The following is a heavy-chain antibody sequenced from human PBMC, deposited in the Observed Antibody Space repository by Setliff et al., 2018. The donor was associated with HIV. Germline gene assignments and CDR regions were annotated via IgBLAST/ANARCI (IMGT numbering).Heavy chain of an antibody. Sequence: ASVKVSCKTSGYTFTGYHMHWVRQAPGQGLEWMGWINPNSGGTIYAQKFQDRVTMTRDTSSSTAYMELSRLRSDDTAVYYCARARTDYYDRRRRSHYYIDVWARGATVTVSS. V-gene: IGHV1-2*02. CDR2: INPNSGGT. D-gene: IGHD3-22*01. CDR3: ARARTDYYDRRRRSHYYIDV. CDR1: GYTFTGYH. J-gene: IGHJ6*03.